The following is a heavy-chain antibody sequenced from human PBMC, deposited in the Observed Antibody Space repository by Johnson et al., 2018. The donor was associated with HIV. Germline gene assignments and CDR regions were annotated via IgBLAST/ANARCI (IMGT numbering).Heavy chain of an antibody. CDR1: GFTFSTYN. D-gene: IGHD1-1*01. Sequence: HVQLVESGGGVVQPGRSLRLSCAASGFTFSTYNMHRVRQAPGKGLEWVAVISYDGSNKYYADSVKAPFTISRDNSKNTLYLQMNSLGTDDTAVYYCARGMGLQLGNALDIWGQGTMVTVSS. V-gene: IGHV3-30*01. CDR2: ISYDGSNK. J-gene: IGHJ3*02. CDR3: ARGMGLQLGNALDI.